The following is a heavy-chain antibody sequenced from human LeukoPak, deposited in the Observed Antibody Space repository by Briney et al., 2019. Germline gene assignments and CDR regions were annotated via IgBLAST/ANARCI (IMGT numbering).Heavy chain of an antibody. CDR2: ISNDGSRK. V-gene: IGHV3-30*03. D-gene: IGHD3-3*01. CDR1: GFTFSKHG. CDR3: ARDRAWNYFDY. J-gene: IGHJ4*02. Sequence: GGSLRLSCAPSGFTFSKHGMHWVRQAPGKGLEWVAIISNDGSRKYYAHSVEGRFTISRDNSKNTLYLQMDSLRAEDTAVYYCARDRAWNYFDYWGQGTLVTVSS.